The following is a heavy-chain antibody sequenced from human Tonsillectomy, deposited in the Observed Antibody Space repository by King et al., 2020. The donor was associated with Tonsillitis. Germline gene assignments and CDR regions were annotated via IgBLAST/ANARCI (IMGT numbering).Heavy chain of an antibody. J-gene: IGHJ4*02. CDR3: AGFYYESSGDYYGADC. CDR1: GGTFSSYA. Sequence: QVQLVESGAEVKKPGSSVKVSCKASGGTFSSYAITWVRQAPGQGLEWMGGIIPIFGTANYAQKFQGRVTITADESTSTAYMELSSLRSEDTAVYYCAGFYYESSGDYYGADCWGQGTLVTVSA. V-gene: IGHV1-69*01. CDR2: IIPIFGTA. D-gene: IGHD3-22*01.